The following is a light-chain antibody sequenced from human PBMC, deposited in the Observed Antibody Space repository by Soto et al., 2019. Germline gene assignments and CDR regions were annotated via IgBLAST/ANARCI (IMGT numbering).Light chain of an antibody. Sequence: DIQMTQSPSSLSASVGDRVTITCRASQGISNYVAWYQQKPGKVPKLLIHAASTLHSGVPFRFRGSGSGTDFTLTITSLQPEDVASYYCQSYNIAPYTFGQGTRLEIK. CDR1: QGISNY. CDR3: QSYNIAPYT. CDR2: AAS. J-gene: IGKJ2*01. V-gene: IGKV1-27*01.